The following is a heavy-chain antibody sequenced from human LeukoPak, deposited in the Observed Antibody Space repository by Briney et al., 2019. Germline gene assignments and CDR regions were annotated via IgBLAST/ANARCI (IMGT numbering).Heavy chain of an antibody. Sequence: SGPALVKPTQTLTLTCTFSGFSLSTSGMRVSWIRQPPGKALEWLARIDWDDDKFYSTSLKTRLTISKDTSKNQVVLTMTNMDPVDTATYYCARSPMGCFDYWGQGTLVTVSS. CDR2: IDWDDDK. CDR1: GFSLSTSGMR. D-gene: IGHD3-16*01. J-gene: IGHJ4*02. CDR3: ARSPMGCFDY. V-gene: IGHV2-70*04.